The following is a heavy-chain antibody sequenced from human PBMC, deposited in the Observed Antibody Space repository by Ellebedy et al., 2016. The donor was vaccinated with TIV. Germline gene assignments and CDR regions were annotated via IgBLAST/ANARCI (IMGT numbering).Heavy chain of an antibody. CDR2: IYPGDSDT. D-gene: IGHD3-3*01. CDR1: GYSFTSYW. Sequence: GESLKISCKGSGYSFTSYWIGWVRQMPGKGLEWMGIIYPGDSDTRYSPSFQGQVTISADKSISTAYPQWSSLKASDTAMYYCARRESNYDFWSGYSYWFDPWGQGTLVTVSS. CDR3: ARRESNYDFWSGYSYWFDP. V-gene: IGHV5-51*01. J-gene: IGHJ5*02.